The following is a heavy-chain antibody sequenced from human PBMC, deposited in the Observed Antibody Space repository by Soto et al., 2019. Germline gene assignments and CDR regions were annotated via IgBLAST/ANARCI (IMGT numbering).Heavy chain of an antibody. CDR3: VSWDDIVVSSD. V-gene: IGHV3-7*01. CDR1: GFTFSANW. D-gene: IGHD5-12*01. J-gene: IGHJ4*02. Sequence: PGGSLRLSCAASGFTFSANWMSWLRQAPGKGLEWVAHINQAGSQTLYVDSVKGRFTISRDNAKNSVYLQMNSLRADDTAVYYCVSWDDIVVSSDWGQGILVTVS. CDR2: INQAGSQT.